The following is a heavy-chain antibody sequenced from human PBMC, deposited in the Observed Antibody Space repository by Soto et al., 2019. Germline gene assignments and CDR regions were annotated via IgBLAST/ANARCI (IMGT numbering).Heavy chain of an antibody. D-gene: IGHD6-13*01. V-gene: IGHV3-30-3*01. CDR3: ARPSSSCYKIICYFDY. CDR2: ISYDGSNK. J-gene: IGHJ4*02. CDR1: GFTFSSYA. Sequence: QVQLVESGGGVVQPGRSLRLSCAASGFTFSSYAMHWVRQAPGKGLEWVAVISYDGSNKYYADSVKGRFTISRDNSKNTLYLQMNSLRAEDTAVYYCARPSSSCYKIICYFDYWGQGTLVTVSS.